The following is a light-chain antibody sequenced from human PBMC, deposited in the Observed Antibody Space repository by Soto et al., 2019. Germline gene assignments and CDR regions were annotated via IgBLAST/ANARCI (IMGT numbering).Light chain of an antibody. J-gene: IGKJ4*01. CDR2: GAS. CDR3: QQYGSSPRT. V-gene: IGKV3-20*01. Sequence: EIVMTQSPATLSVSPGERATLSCRASQSDSSNLAWYQQIPGQAPRLLISGASGRATGTPDRFSGSASGTDFTLTISRLEPEDFAVYYCQQYGSSPRTFGGGTKVDIK. CDR1: QSDSSN.